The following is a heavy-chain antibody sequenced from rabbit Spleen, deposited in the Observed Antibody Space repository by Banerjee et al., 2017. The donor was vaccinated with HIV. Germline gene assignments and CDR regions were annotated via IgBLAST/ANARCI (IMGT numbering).Heavy chain of an antibody. CDR3: ARDLIGIIGWNFYL. D-gene: IGHD1-1*01. J-gene: IGHJ4*01. V-gene: IGHV1S40*01. CDR2: INTYTGKS. Sequence: QSLEESGGGLVQPEGSLTLTCTASGFSFSSGYYMCWVRQAPGKGLEWIACINTYTGKSVYASWATGRFTISRTSSITVTLQMTSLTAADTATYFCARDLIGIIGWNFYLWGQGTLVTVS. CDR1: GFSFSSGYY.